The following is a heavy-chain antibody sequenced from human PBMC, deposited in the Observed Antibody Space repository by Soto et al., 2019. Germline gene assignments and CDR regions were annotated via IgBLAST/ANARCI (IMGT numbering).Heavy chain of an antibody. Sequence: TGGSLRLSCAAPGFTFSDYYMSWIRQAPGKGLEWVSYISSSGSTIYYADSVKGRFTISRDNAKNSLYLQMNSLRAEDTAVYYCARGCSSTSKHNWFDPWGQGTLVTVSS. D-gene: IGHD2-2*01. CDR2: ISSSGSTI. CDR1: GFTFSDYY. J-gene: IGHJ5*02. V-gene: IGHV3-11*01. CDR3: ARGCSSTSKHNWFDP.